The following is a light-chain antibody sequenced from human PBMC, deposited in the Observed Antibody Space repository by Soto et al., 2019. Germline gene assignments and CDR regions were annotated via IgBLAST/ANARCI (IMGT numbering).Light chain of an antibody. V-gene: IGKV3-20*01. Sequence: EIVLTQSPGTLSLSPGERVILSCRASQNVSSSYLAWYQQKPGQAPRPLIYGASSRATGIPDRFSGSGSGTDFAITISRLEPEDFAVYYCQQHGNRPFTFGTGTKVDIK. CDR2: GAS. J-gene: IGKJ3*01. CDR1: QNVSSSY. CDR3: QQHGNRPFT.